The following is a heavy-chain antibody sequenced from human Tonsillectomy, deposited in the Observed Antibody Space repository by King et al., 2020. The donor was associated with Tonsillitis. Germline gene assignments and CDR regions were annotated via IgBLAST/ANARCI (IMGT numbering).Heavy chain of an antibody. Sequence: QLQLQESGPGLVKPSETLSLTCTVSGGSISSYHWSWIRQPPGKGLEWIGYIFDTGNTNYNPSLKSRVTISVDTSTNQFSLRLRSVTAADTAVYYCARGPNGGNLLFHVWGQGTMVTVSS. CDR3: ARGPNGGNLLFHV. CDR2: IFDTGNT. D-gene: IGHD4-23*01. J-gene: IGHJ3*01. CDR1: GGSISSYH. V-gene: IGHV4-59*01.